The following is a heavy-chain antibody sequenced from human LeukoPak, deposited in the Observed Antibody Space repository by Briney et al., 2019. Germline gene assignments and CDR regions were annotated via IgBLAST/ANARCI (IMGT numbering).Heavy chain of an antibody. CDR3: AKDGLYFDGSTHIYYFDS. J-gene: IGHJ4*02. CDR2: ITYNGAAT. V-gene: IGHV3-23*01. Sequence: PGGSLRLSCAASGFTFSSYGMHWVRQAPGKGLEWVSSITYNGAATYYLDSVKARFTISRDNSRSTLYLQMDSLTAEDTALYYCAKDGLYFDGSTHIYYFDSWGQGTLVPVSS. D-gene: IGHD3-9*01. CDR1: GFTFSSYG.